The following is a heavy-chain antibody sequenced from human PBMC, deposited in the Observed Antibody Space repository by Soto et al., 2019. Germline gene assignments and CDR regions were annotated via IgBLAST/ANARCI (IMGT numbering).Heavy chain of an antibody. CDR2: ISAYNGHT. J-gene: IGHJ5*02. CDR1: GYTFTSYG. Sequence: QVQLVQSGAEVKKPEASVKVSCKASGYTFTSYGISWVRQVPGQGLEWMGWISAYNGHTNYAQKLQGRVTMTTYTSTSTAYMELRSLRCDDTAVYYCARRVAAAGSYNWFDPWGQGTPVTVST. CDR3: ARRVAAAGSYNWFDP. D-gene: IGHD6-13*01. V-gene: IGHV1-18*01.